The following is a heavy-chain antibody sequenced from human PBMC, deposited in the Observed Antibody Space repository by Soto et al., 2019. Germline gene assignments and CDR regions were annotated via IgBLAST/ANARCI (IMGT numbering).Heavy chain of an antibody. CDR3: AKNLHPGILLGFGEAFGV. Sequence: EVQLLESGGGLVQPGGSLRLSCAASGFTFSSHAMSWVRQAPGKGLEWVSAISGSGGSTYYADSVKGRFTISRDNSKNTLYLQMNSLRAEDTAVYYCAKNLHPGILLGFGEAFGVWGQGTLVTVSS. J-gene: IGHJ4*02. CDR2: ISGSGGST. V-gene: IGHV3-23*01. D-gene: IGHD3-10*01. CDR1: GFTFSSHA.